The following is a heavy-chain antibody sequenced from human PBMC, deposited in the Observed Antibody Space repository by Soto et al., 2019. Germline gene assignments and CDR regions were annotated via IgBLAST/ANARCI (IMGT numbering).Heavy chain of an antibody. D-gene: IGHD2-15*01. CDR3: AGLIVVVVAATSDAFDI. V-gene: IGHV1-69*13. Sequence: GASVKVSCKASGGTFSSYAISWVRQAPGQGLEWMGGIIPIFGTANYAQKFQGRVTITADESTSTAYMELSSLRSEDTAVYYCAGLIVVVVAATSDAFDIWGQGTMVTVSS. CDR1: GGTFSSYA. CDR2: IIPIFGTA. J-gene: IGHJ3*02.